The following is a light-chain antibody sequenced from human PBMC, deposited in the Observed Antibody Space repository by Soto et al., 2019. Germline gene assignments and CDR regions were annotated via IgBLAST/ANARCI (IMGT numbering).Light chain of an antibody. CDR2: DVS. J-gene: IGLJ1*01. CDR1: SSDVGGYNY. V-gene: IGLV2-14*01. Sequence: QSALTQPASVSGSPGQSITISCTGTSSDVGGYNYVSWYQQHPGKAPKLMIYDVSNRPSGVSNRFSGSKSGNTASLTISGLQAEDEADYYCRSYTSSSTLLYVFGTGTKLTVL. CDR3: RSYTSSSTLLYV.